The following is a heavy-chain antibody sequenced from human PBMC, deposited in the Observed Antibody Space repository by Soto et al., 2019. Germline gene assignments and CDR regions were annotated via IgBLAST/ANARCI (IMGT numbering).Heavy chain of an antibody. CDR3: ARGLITRTTAAVFDI. J-gene: IGHJ3*02. CDR2: TYYSETT. CDR1: GGSISSGGYY. Sequence: QVQLQESGPGLVKPSQTLSLTCTVSGGSISSGGYYWSWIRQHPGKGLEWIGNTYYSETTYTNPSLKSPVTISLDTSKNQFSLELSSVTAADTAVYYCARGLITRTTAAVFDIWGQGTMVTVSS. V-gene: IGHV4-31*01. D-gene: IGHD1-7*01.